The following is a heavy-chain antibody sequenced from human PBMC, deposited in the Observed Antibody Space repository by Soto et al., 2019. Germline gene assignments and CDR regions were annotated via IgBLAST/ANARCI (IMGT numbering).Heavy chain of an antibody. CDR1: GFNFSDYY. CDR3: VRDLRESVSDDHVDIA. Sequence: QVQLVESGGGLVKPGGALRLSCAASGFNFSDYYMSWIRQAPGKGLEWISYISSSGSYRTYVDSRKGRFTISRDNAKNSLFLEMHGLTVEDTAVYYCVRDLRESVSDDHVDIAWGQGTLVTVSS. V-gene: IGHV3-11*06. J-gene: IGHJ5*02. CDR2: ISSSGSYR.